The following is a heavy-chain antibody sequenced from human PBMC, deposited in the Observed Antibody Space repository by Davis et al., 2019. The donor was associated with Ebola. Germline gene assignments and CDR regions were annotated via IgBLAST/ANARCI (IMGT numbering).Heavy chain of an antibody. V-gene: IGHV3-49*03. CDR3: TRDPRHSSSWYRDY. J-gene: IGHJ4*02. D-gene: IGHD6-13*01. CDR1: GFTFGDYA. CDR2: IRSKAYGGTT. Sequence: GESLKISCTASGFTFGDYAMSWFRQAPGKGLEWVGFIRSKAYGGTTEYAASVKGRFTISRDDSKSIAYLQMNSLKTEDTAVYYCTRDPRHSSSWYRDYWGQGTLVTVSS.